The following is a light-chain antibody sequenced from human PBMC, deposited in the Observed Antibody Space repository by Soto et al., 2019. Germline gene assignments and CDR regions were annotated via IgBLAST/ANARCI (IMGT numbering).Light chain of an antibody. CDR3: QQYSSLPLT. CDR2: WAS. J-gene: IGKJ4*01. Sequence: DIVMTQSPDSVAVSLGERATVNCKSSQSVLNSYNNKDYLAWYQQKPGQPPKMLMFWASTRESGVPDRFSGSESGTDFTLTITSLQAEDVAVYYCQQYSSLPLTFGGGTKVEIK. CDR1: QSVLNSYNNKDY. V-gene: IGKV4-1*01.